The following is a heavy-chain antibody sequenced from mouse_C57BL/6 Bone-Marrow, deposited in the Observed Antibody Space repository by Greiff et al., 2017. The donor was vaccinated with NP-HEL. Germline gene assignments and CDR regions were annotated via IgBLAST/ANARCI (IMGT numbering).Heavy chain of an antibody. J-gene: IGHJ3*01. CDR1: GYSFIGYF. CDR3: AREGFAY. CDR2: INPYNGDT. V-gene: IGHV1-20*01. Sequence: VQLKQSGPELVKPGDSVKISCKASGYSFIGYFMNWVMQSHGKSLEWIGRINPYNGDTFYNQKFKGKATLTVDKSSSTAHMELRSLTFEDSAVYYCAREGFAYWGQGTLVTVSA.